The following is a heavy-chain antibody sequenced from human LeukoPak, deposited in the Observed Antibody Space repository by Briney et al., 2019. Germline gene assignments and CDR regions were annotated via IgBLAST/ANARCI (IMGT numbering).Heavy chain of an antibody. J-gene: IGHJ5*02. D-gene: IGHD6-13*01. CDR2: ISYDGSNK. CDR3: ARKPSSSWFSWFDP. CDR1: GFTFSSYA. Sequence: PGGSLRLSCAASGFTFSSYAMHWVRQAPGKGLEWVAVISYDGSNKYYADSVKGRFTISRDNSKNTLYLQMNSLRAEDTAVYYCARKPSSSWFSWFDPWGQGTLVTVSS. V-gene: IGHV3-30*04.